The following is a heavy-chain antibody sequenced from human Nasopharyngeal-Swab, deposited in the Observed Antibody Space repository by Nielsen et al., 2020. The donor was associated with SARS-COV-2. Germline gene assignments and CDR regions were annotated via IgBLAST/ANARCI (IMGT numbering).Heavy chain of an antibody. D-gene: IGHD3-10*01. CDR3: ARVGSGRSTLYYYYYGMDV. J-gene: IGHJ6*02. Sequence: ASVKVSCKASGYTFTSYGISWVRQAPGQGLEWMGWISAYNGNTNYAQKLQGRVTMTTDTSTSTAYMELRSLRSDDTAVYYCARVGSGRSTLYYYYYGMDVWGQGTTVTVSS. CDR1: GYTFTSYG. V-gene: IGHV1-18*01. CDR2: ISAYNGNT.